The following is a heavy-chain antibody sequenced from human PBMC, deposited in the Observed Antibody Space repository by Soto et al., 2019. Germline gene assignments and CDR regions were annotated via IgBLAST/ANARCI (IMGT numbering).Heavy chain of an antibody. CDR1: EGGYSTESAV. Sequence: RTCAISEGGYSTESAVSIYIKQSQSRGLEWLGRTYYSSKWYNDYAVSVQSRITINPDTTKNQFSLQLNSVTPEDTAVYYRARDRDYYYYYYMDVWGKGTTVTVSS. CDR3: ARDRDYYYYYYMDV. CDR2: TYYSSKWYN. V-gene: IGHV6-1*01. J-gene: IGHJ6*03.